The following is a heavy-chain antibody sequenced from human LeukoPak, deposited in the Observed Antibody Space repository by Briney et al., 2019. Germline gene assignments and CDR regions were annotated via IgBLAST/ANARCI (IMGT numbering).Heavy chain of an antibody. V-gene: IGHV4-34*01. CDR2: INHSGST. D-gene: IGHD2-15*01. CDR3: ARKSRGDIVVVVAAYNWFDP. CDR1: GGSFSGYY. J-gene: IGHJ5*02. Sequence: SETLSLTCAVYGGSFSGYYWSWIRRPPGKGLEWIGEINHSGSTNYNPSLKSRVTISVDTSKNQFSLKLSSVTAADTAVYYCARKSRGDIVVVVAAYNWFDPWGQGTLVTVSS.